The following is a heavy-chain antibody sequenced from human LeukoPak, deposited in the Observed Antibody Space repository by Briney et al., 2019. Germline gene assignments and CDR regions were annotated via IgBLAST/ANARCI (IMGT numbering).Heavy chain of an antibody. Sequence: SETLSLTCAVYGGSFSGYYWSWIRQHPGKGLEWIGYIYYSGSTYYNPSLKSRVTISVDTSKNQFSLKLSSVTAADTAVYYCARWGNYDSSAGFRRGVDYWGQGTLVTVSS. D-gene: IGHD3-22*01. V-gene: IGHV4-31*11. CDR2: IYYSGST. J-gene: IGHJ4*02. CDR1: GGSFSGYY. CDR3: ARWGNYDSSAGFRRGVDY.